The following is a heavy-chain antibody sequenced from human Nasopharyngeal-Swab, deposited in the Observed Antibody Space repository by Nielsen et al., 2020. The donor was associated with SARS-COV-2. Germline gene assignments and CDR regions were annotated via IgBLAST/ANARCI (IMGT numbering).Heavy chain of an antibody. Sequence: GESLKISCAASGFTFSNAWMSWVRQAPGKGLEWVGRIKSKTDGGTTDYAAPVKGRFTISRDDSKTTLYVQMNSLKTEDTAVYYCTTDVLSELGCWGQGTLVTVSS. CDR1: GFTFSNAW. CDR2: IKSKTDGGTT. V-gene: IGHV3-15*01. CDR3: TTDVLSELGC. D-gene: IGHD1-26*01. J-gene: IGHJ4*02.